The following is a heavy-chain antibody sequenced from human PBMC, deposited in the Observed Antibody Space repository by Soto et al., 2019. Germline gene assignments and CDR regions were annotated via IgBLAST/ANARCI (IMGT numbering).Heavy chain of an antibody. CDR2: INHSGST. J-gene: IGHJ5*02. Sequence: SETLSLTCAVYGGSFSGYYWSWIRQPPGKGLEWIGEINHSGSTNYNPSLKSRVTISVDTSKNQFSLKLSSVTAADTAVYYCARGRLVYAIRALNWFAPWGQGTLVTVSS. CDR1: GGSFSGYY. D-gene: IGHD2-8*01. V-gene: IGHV4-34*01. CDR3: ARGRLVYAIRALNWFAP.